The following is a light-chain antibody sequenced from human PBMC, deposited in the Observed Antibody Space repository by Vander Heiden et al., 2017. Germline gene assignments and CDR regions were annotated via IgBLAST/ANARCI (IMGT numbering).Light chain of an antibody. CDR2: LTS. V-gene: IGKV1-39*01. CDR1: QSISKY. Sequence: IHITQSPFPLSASVGERVTITCRASQSISKYLNWYEQKPGKAPKLLIYLTSSLQSGAPSRFTGSGSGTEFTLTINGLQPEDFATYYCQQSYSAPATFGQGTRLEIK. CDR3: QQSYSAPAT. J-gene: IGKJ5*01.